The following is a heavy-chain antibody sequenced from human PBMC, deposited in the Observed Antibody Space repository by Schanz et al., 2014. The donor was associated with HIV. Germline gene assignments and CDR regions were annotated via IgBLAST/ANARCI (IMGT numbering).Heavy chain of an antibody. CDR3: ASSQGAARAFDY. CDR1: GGSVSSGSYY. Sequence: QVQLQESGPGLVKPSETLSLTCTVSGGSVSSGSYYWGWIRQSPGKGLEWIGYIYYTGSTNYNPSLKSRVTISVDTSKNQFSLKLSSVTAADTAVYYCASSQGAARAFDYWGQGTLVTVSS. D-gene: IGHD6-6*01. CDR2: IYYTGST. V-gene: IGHV4-61*01. J-gene: IGHJ4*02.